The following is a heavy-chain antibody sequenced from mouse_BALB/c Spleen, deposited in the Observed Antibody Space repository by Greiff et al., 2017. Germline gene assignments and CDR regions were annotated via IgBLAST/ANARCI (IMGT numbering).Heavy chain of an antibody. CDR1: GFSLTSYG. D-gene: IGHD2-3*01. J-gene: IGHJ3*01. Sequence: QVQLKESGPGLVAPSQSLSITCTVSGFSLTSYGVHWVRQPPGKGLEWLGVIWAGGSTNYNSALMSRLSISKDNSKSQVFLKMNSLQTDDTAMYYCARDLNGYYGAYWGQGTLVTVSA. CDR3: ARDLNGYYGAY. CDR2: IWAGGST. V-gene: IGHV2-9*02.